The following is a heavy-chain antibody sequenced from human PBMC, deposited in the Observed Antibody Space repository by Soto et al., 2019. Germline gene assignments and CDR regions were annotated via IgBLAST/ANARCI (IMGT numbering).Heavy chain of an antibody. CDR2: ISWNSGSI. J-gene: IGHJ6*02. V-gene: IGHV3-9*01. Sequence: EVQLVESGGGLVQPGRSLRLSCAASGFTFDDYAMHWVRQAPGKGLEWVSGISWNSGSIGYADSVKGRFTISRDNAKISLYLQMNSLRAEDTALYYCAKDILTITMVRGVIITSSGMDVWGQGTTVTVSS. CDR3: AKDILTITMVRGVIITSSGMDV. D-gene: IGHD3-10*01. CDR1: GFTFDDYA.